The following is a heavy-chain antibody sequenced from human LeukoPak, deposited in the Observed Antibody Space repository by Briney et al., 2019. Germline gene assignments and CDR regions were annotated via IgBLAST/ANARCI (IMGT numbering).Heavy chain of an antibody. V-gene: IGHV3-21*01. CDR2: ISGSSSYI. D-gene: IGHD3-16*01. CDR3: AKDRANWAIDD. Sequence: PGGSLRLSCAASGFTFSSYSMNWVRQAPGKGLEWVSSISGSSSYINYADSVKGRFTISRDNAQNSLFLQLNSLRAEDTAVYYCAKDRANWAIDDWGQGTQVTVSS. CDR1: GFTFSSYS. J-gene: IGHJ4*02.